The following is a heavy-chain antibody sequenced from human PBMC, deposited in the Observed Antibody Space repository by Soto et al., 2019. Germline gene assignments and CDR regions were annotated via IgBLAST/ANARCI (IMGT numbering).Heavy chain of an antibody. CDR3: AKVGGNIVLMVYAIGPHDY. CDR2: ISGSGGST. Sequence: PGGSLRLSCAASGFTFSSYAMSWVRQAPGKGLEWVSAISGSGGSTYYADSVKGRFTISRDNSKNTLYLQMNSLRAEDTAVYYCAKVGGNIVLMVYAIGPHDYWGQGTPVTVSS. V-gene: IGHV3-23*01. D-gene: IGHD2-8*01. J-gene: IGHJ4*02. CDR1: GFTFSSYA.